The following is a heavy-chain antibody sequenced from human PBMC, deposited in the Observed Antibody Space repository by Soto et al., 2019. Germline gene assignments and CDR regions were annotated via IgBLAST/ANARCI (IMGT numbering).Heavy chain of an antibody. CDR1: GYTFTSYG. J-gene: IGHJ5*02. Sequence: EASVKVSCKASGYTFTSYGISWVRQAPGQGLEWMGWISAYNGNTNYAQKLQGRVTMTTDTSTSTAYMELRSLRTEDTAVYYCADLTWSGSYLPWGQGTLVTVSS. V-gene: IGHV1-18*01. CDR2: ISAYNGNT. D-gene: IGHD3-3*01. CDR3: ADLTWSGSYLP.